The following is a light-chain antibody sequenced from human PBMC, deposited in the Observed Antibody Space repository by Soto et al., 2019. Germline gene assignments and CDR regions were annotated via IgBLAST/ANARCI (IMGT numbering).Light chain of an antibody. CDR1: QNIISN. CDR3: RQYENWPSWT. J-gene: IGKJ1*01. CDR2: GAS. Sequence: EIVMTQSPATLSVSPGERVTLSCRASQNIISNLAWYQQKPCQAPRLLIYGASTRATGIPARFSGSGSGTEFTLTISSLQSEDFALYYGRQYENWPSWTFGQGTKVDIK. V-gene: IGKV3-15*01.